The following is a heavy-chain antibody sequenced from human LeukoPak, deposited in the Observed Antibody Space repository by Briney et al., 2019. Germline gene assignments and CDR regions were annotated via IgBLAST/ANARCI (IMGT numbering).Heavy chain of an antibody. D-gene: IGHD3-10*01. CDR1: GGSISSSNW. Sequence: PSGTLSLTCAVSGGSISSSNWWSWVRQPPGKGLEWIGEIYHSGSTYYNPSLKSRVTISVDTSKNQFSLKLSSVTAADTAVYYCARTRYYYNSRSYGAPYYFDCWGQGTLVTVSS. CDR2: IYHSGST. CDR3: ARTRYYYNSRSYGAPYYFDC. V-gene: IGHV4-4*02. J-gene: IGHJ4*02.